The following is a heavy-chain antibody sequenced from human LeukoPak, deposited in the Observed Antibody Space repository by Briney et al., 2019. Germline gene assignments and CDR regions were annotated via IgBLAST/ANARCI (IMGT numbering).Heavy chain of an antibody. CDR3: ARAITGTTGAFDI. J-gene: IGHJ3*02. V-gene: IGHV3-21*01. CDR1: GFTFSSYS. D-gene: IGHD1-20*01. CDR2: ISSSSSYI. Sequence: GGSLRLSCAASGFTFSSYSMNWVRQAPGKGLEWASSISSSSSYIYYADSVKGRFTISRDNAKNSLYLQMNSLRAEDTAVYYCARAITGTTGAFDIWGQGTMVTVSS.